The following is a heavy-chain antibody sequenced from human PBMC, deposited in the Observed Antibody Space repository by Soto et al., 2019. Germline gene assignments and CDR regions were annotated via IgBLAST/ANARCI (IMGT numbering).Heavy chain of an antibody. V-gene: IGHV1-2*02. CDR2: VSPNSGNT. CDR3: ARANSGDDDEFEY. Sequence: QVHLVQSGAEVKKPGASVKVSCKASGYTFTGYYIHWVRQAPGQGFEWMGWVSPNSGNTDYAQRFQGRVTMTRDTSITSAYMELSRLTSDDTATYYCARANSGDDDEFEYWGQGTPVTVSS. J-gene: IGHJ4*02. D-gene: IGHD5-12*01. CDR1: GYTFTGYY.